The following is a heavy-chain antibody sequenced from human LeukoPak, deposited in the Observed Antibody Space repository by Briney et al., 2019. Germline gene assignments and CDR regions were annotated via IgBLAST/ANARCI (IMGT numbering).Heavy chain of an antibody. V-gene: IGHV3-9*03. CDR2: ISWNSGSI. CDR3: AKDIQIQLWSHAFDI. CDR1: RFTFSNYA. J-gene: IGHJ3*02. Sequence: GGSLRLSCAASRFTFSNYAMSWVRQAPGKGLEWVSGISWNSGSIGYADSVKGRFTISRDNAKNSLYLQMNSLRAEDMALYYCAKDIQIQLWSHAFDIWGQGTMVTVSS. D-gene: IGHD5-18*01.